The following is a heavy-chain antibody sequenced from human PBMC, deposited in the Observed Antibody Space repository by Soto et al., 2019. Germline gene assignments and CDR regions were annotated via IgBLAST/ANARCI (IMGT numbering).Heavy chain of an antibody. Sequence: VQLVESGGDLVQPGGSLRLSCVASGFALSSFWMTGVRQAPGKGLEWVAKIKGDGSEQNYVDSVRGRFTISRDNAKNSVYLQMNSLRVDDTAVYYCTRNQVKADYWGQGTLVTVSS. CDR3: TRNQVKADY. D-gene: IGHD3-22*01. CDR1: GFALSSFW. V-gene: IGHV3-7*01. J-gene: IGHJ4*02. CDR2: IKGDGSEQ.